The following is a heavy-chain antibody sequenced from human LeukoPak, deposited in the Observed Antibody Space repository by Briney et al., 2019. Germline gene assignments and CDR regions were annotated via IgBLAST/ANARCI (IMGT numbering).Heavy chain of an antibody. J-gene: IGHJ4*02. CDR2: ITDNGNTT. CDR1: GFTFSSYA. CDR3: ATLRLSDHFDY. Sequence: GGSLRLSCAASGFTFSSYAMNWVRLSAGKGLEWVSAITDNGNTTYYADSVKGRFTISRDNSKNTLYLQMNSLRAEDTAVYYCATLRLSDHFDYWGQGTLVTASS. D-gene: IGHD2-15*01. V-gene: IGHV3-23*05.